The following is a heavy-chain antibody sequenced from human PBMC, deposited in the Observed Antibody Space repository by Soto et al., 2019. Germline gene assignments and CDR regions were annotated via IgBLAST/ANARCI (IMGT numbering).Heavy chain of an antibody. Sequence: SETLSLTCAVYGGSFSGYYWSWSRQPPWKGLEWIGEINHSGSTNYNPSLKSRVTISVDTSKNQFSLKLSSVTAADTAVYYCARSGSYYSYTFEICGKGTMV. CDR1: GGSFSGYY. J-gene: IGHJ3*02. CDR2: INHSGST. V-gene: IGHV4-34*01. D-gene: IGHD3-10*01. CDR3: ARSGSYYSYTFEI.